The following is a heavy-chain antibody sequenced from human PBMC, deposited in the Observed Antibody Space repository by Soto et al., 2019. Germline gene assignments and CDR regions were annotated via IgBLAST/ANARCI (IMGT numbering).Heavy chain of an antibody. CDR2: IYNSGNT. V-gene: IGHV4-39*02. J-gene: IGHJ4*02. CDR1: GGSIRGNSYY. D-gene: IGHD3-10*01. Sequence: SETLSLTCSVSGGSIRGNSYYWGWIRQPPGKGLEWIGSIYNSGNTYYNPSLKSRVTISVDTSKNQFSLKLGSVTAADTAVYYCARDFMVYKYYFDYWGQGTLVTVSS. CDR3: ARDFMVYKYYFDY.